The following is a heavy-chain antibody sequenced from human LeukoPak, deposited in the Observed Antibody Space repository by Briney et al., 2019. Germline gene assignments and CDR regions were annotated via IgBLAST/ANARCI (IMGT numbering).Heavy chain of an antibody. CDR1: GGSFSGYY. CDR2: INHSGST. CDR3: ARGHSSVVTAIPYYFDF. V-gene: IGHV4-34*01. Sequence: SETLSLTCAVYGGSFSGYYWSWIRQPPGKGLEWIGEINHSGSTNHNPSLKSRVTISVDTSKNQFSLKVNSVTAADTAVYYCARGHSSVVTAIPYYFDFWGQGTLATVSS. J-gene: IGHJ4*02. D-gene: IGHD2-21*02.